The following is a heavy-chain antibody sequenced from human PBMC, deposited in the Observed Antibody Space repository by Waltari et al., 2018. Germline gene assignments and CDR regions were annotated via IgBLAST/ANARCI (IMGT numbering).Heavy chain of an antibody. V-gene: IGHV3-11*01. CDR3: ARDGGGTNRSYRYFDL. CDR1: GFSFSDSY. J-gene: IGHJ2*01. CDR2: ISSSGTFV. Sequence: QVQLVESGGGLVKPGGSMSLSCAASGFSFSDSYMSWMRQAPGKGLEWISHISSSGTFVYYADSVKGRFTISRDNAKNSLYLQMNSLKDEDTAVYYCARDGGGTNRSYRYFDLWGRGTLVRVSS. D-gene: IGHD1-26*01.